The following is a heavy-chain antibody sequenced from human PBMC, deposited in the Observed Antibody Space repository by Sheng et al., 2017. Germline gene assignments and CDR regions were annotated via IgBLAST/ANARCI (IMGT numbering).Heavy chain of an antibody. CDR3: ARDSSDGRDGYDFDY. CDR2: ISGGGSSI. Sequence: EVQLVESGGGLVQPGGSLRLSCAASGFTFSSYEMNWVRQAPGKGLEWVAYISGGGSSIYYADFVKGRFTISRDNAKNSLYLQMNSLRAEDTAVYYCARDSSDGRDGYDFDYWGQGTLVTVSS. V-gene: IGHV3-48*03. CDR1: GFTFSSYE. D-gene: IGHD5-12*01. J-gene: IGHJ4*02.